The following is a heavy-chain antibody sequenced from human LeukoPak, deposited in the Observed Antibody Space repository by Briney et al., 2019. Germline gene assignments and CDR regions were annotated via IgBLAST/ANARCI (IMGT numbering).Heavy chain of an antibody. J-gene: IGHJ4*02. D-gene: IGHD2-21*02. CDR1: GGSISSGSYY. CDR3: ARGAYCGGDCYLDY. CDR2: IYTSGSA. V-gene: IGHV4-61*02. Sequence: SQTLSLTCTVSGGSISSGSYYWSWIRQPAGKGLEWIGRIYTSGSANYNPSLKSRVTIPVDTSKNQFSLKLSSVTAADTAVYYCARGAYCGGDCYLDYWGQGTLVTVSS.